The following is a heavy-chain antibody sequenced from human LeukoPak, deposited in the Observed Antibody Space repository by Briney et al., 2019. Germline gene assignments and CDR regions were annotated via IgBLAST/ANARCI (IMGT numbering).Heavy chain of an antibody. D-gene: IGHD4-17*01. CDR1: GFTLSDYG. J-gene: IGHJ6*02. Sequence: PGGSLRLSCTASGFTLSDYGLSWVRQAPGKGLEWVAVISYDGSNKYYADSVKGRFTISRDNSKNTLYLQMNSLRAEDTAVYYCAKDRGFRRTTVSYYYYYGMDVWGQGTTVTVSS. V-gene: IGHV3-30*18. CDR3: AKDRGFRRTTVSYYYYYGMDV. CDR2: ISYDGSNK.